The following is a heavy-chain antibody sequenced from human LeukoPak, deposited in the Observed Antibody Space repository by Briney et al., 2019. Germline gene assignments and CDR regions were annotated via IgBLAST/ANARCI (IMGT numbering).Heavy chain of an antibody. CDR3: ARETRYSSGWYIDY. Sequence: ASVKVSCKASGYTLTSYVISWVRQAPGQGLEWMGWISAYNGNTNYAPKLQGRVTMTTDTSTSTAYMELRSLRSDDTAVYYCARETRYSSGWYIDYWGQGTLVTVSS. CDR1: GYTLTSYV. J-gene: IGHJ4*02. D-gene: IGHD6-19*01. V-gene: IGHV1-18*01. CDR2: ISAYNGNT.